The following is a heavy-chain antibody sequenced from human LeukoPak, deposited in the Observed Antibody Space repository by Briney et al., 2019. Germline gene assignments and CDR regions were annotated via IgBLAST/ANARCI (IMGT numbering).Heavy chain of an antibody. CDR1: GFTFSSYA. CDR2: ISGSGGST. D-gene: IGHD3-22*01. J-gene: IGHJ4*02. CDR3: AKGTYYYDSSGYYGGVY. V-gene: IGHV3-23*01. Sequence: GGSLRLSCAASGFTFSSYAMSWVRQAPGKGLEWVSAISGSGGSTYYADSVKGRFTISRDNSKNTLYLQTNSLRAEDTAVYYCAKGTYYYDSSGYYGGVYWGQGTLVTVSS.